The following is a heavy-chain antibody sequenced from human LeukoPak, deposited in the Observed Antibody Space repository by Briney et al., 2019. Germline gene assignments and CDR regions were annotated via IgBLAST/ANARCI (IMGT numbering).Heavy chain of an antibody. CDR1: GFTFSSAW. J-gene: IGHJ4*02. V-gene: IGHV3-15*01. CDR2: IKSKTDGGTT. CDR3: TTKYTSSWSPTN. D-gene: IGHD6-13*01. Sequence: GGSLRLSCAASGFTFSSAWTTWVRQAPGKGLEWVGRIKSKTDGGTTDYAALVKGRFTISRDDSKNTLYLQMNSLKTEDTAVYYCTTKYTSSWSPTNWGQGTLVTVSS.